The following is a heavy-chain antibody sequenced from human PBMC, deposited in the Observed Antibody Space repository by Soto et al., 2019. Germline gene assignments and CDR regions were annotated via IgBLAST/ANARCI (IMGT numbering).Heavy chain of an antibody. CDR2: ISYDGSNK. CDR3: AKDHSGEILEQFKIAAAGIDY. J-gene: IGHJ4*02. V-gene: IGHV3-30*18. D-gene: IGHD6-13*01. Sequence: GGSLRLSCAASGFTFSSYGMHWVRQAPGKGLEWVAVISYDGSNKYYADSVKGRFTISRDNSKNTLYLQMNSLRAEDTAVYYCAKDHSGEILEQFKIAAAGIDYWGQGTLVTVSS. CDR1: GFTFSSYG.